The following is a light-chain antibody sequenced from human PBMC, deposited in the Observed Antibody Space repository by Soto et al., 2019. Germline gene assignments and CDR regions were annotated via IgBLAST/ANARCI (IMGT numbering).Light chain of an antibody. CDR3: QQRSNWPPIT. V-gene: IGKV3-11*01. J-gene: IGKJ5*01. Sequence: EIVLTQSPATLSLCPVERATLSCRASQSVSSYLAWYQQKPGQAPRLLIYDASNRATGIPARFSGSGSGTDFTLTISSLEPEDFAVYYCQQRSNWPPITFGQGTRLEI. CDR1: QSVSSY. CDR2: DAS.